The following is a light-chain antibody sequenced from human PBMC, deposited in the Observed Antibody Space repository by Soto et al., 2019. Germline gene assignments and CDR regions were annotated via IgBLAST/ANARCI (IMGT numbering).Light chain of an antibody. J-gene: IGLJ3*02. CDR1: SSDVGGYNY. CDR2: DVS. V-gene: IGLV2-11*01. Sequence: QSVLTQPRSVSGSPGQSVTISCTGTSSDVGGYNYVSWYQQHPGKAPKLMIYDVSKRPSGVPDRFSGSKSGNTASLTISGLQAEDDASYYCCSYTGSYTWVFGGGTKLTVL. CDR3: CSYTGSYTWV.